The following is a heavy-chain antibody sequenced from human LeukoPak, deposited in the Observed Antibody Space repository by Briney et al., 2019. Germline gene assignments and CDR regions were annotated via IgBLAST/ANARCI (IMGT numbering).Heavy chain of an antibody. V-gene: IGHV3-21*01. CDR3: ARSIHDSSVILDY. D-gene: IGHD3-22*01. Sequence: GGSLSLSCAASGFTFSSYSMNWVRQAPGKGLEWVSSISSSSSYIYYADSVKGRFTISRDNAKNSLYLQMNSLRAEDTAVYYCARSIHDSSVILDYWGQGTLVTVSS. CDR1: GFTFSSYS. CDR2: ISSSSSYI. J-gene: IGHJ4*02.